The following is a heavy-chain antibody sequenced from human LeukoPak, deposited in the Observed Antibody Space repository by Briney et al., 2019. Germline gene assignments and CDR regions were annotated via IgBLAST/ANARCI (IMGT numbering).Heavy chain of an antibody. D-gene: IGHD3-22*01. CDR3: ARDRFDDSNGYYYHYYYYMDV. CDR2: INHSGST. V-gene: IGHV4-34*01. Sequence: SETLSLTCAVYGGSFSAYYWSWIRQPPGKGLEWIGEINHSGSTNYNPSLKSRVTILLDTSKNHFSLKLSSVPAADTAVYYCARDRFDDSNGYYYHYYYYMDVWGKGTTVTVSS. CDR1: GGSFSAYY. J-gene: IGHJ6*03.